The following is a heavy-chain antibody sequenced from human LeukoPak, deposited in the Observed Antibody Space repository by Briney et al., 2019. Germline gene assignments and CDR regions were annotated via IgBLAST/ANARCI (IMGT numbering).Heavy chain of an antibody. CDR2: IKEDGSQT. CDR1: GFTFSSYA. J-gene: IGHJ4*02. D-gene: IGHD2-15*01. V-gene: IGHV3-7*01. CDR3: VRDVGWFHFDS. Sequence: GGSLRLSCAASGFTFSSYAMNWIRQAPGKGLEWVGHIKEDGSQTNYIDSLTRRFTISRDNTKDSLYLQMNSLRAEDTAVYFCVRDVGWFHFDSWGQGILVTVSS.